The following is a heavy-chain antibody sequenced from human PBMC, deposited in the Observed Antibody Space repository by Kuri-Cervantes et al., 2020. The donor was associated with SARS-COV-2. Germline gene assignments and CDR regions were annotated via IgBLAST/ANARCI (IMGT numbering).Heavy chain of an antibody. J-gene: IGHJ6*03. Sequence: ESLKISCTVSGGSISSSSYYWGWIRQPPGKGLEWIGSIYYSGSTYYNPSLKSRVTISVDTSKNQFSLKLSSVTAADTAVYYCGRGTSWAGNYYYYIDVWGKGTTVTVSS. V-gene: IGHV4-39*01. CDR2: IYYSGST. CDR3: GRGTSWAGNYYYYIDV. D-gene: IGHD3-16*01. CDR1: GGSISSSSYY.